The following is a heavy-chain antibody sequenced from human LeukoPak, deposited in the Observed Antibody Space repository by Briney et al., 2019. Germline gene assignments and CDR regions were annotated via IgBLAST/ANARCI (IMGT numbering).Heavy chain of an antibody. CDR3: AKLVSGYDHFDY. CDR1: GFPFSSYA. Sequence: PGGSLRLSCAASGFPFSSYAMSWVRQAPGKGLEWVSGIIDNGESTYYASFAKGRFTISRDNSNNTLYLQMNSLRAEDTAVYYCAKLVSGYDHFDYWGQGTLVTVSS. V-gene: IGHV3-23*01. CDR2: IIDNGEST. J-gene: IGHJ4*02. D-gene: IGHD5-12*01.